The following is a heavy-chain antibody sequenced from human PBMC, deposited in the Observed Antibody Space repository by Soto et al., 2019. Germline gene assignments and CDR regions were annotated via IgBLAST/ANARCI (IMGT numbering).Heavy chain of an antibody. D-gene: IGHD3-10*01. CDR3: ARGGVYYGSGSYYQYYYYYYGMDV. V-gene: IGHV1-3*01. CDR2: INAGNGNT. CDR1: GYTFTSYA. Sequence: PGASVKVSCKASGYTFTSYAMHWVRQAPGQRPEWMGWINAGNGNTKYSQKFQGSVTITRDTSASTAYMELSSLRSEDTAVYYCARGGVYYGSGSYYQYYYYYYGMDVWGQGTTVTVSS. J-gene: IGHJ6*02.